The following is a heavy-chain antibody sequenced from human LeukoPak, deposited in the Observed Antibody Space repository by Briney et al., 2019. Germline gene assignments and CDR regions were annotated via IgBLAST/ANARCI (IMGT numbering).Heavy chain of an antibody. Sequence: GGSLRLSCAASGLTVSSNYMSWVRQAPGKGLEWVSLIYSGGSTYYADSVKGRFTISRDNSKDTLYLQMNSLRAEDTAVYYCARDWHYYDISGYRTGDHWGQGTLVTVSS. D-gene: IGHD3-22*01. CDR2: IYSGGST. J-gene: IGHJ4*02. V-gene: IGHV3-66*01. CDR1: GLTVSSNY. CDR3: ARDWHYYDISGYRTGDH.